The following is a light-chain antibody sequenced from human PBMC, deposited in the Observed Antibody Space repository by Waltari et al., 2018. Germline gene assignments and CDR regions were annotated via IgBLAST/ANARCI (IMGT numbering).Light chain of an antibody. V-gene: IGKV1D-12*01. CDR2: GTS. CDR3: QQANSFPPT. Sequence: DIQLTQSPSSVSASVGDRVTITCRVSQGISNWLAWYQQKPGKAPKFLIYGTSSLQSGVPSRFSGSGSGTDFTLTITSLQPEDFATYFCQQANSFPPTFGQGTKLEIK. J-gene: IGKJ2*01. CDR1: QGISNW.